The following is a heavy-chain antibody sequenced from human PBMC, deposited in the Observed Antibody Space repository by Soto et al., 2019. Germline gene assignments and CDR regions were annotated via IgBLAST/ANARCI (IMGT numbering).Heavy chain of an antibody. D-gene: IGHD1-1*01. CDR3: ARVGMTTGTMSWWFDP. CDR1: GDTFDDYT. Sequence: QVQLIQSGPEVRKPGSSVRVSCEASGDTFDDYTLSWVRQAPGQGLEWMGRIVPFLVVPNYAQKFQGRLTITAGMSTSTAYMEINGLTFEDTAIYYCARVGMTTGTMSWWFDPWGQRTLVTVSS. V-gene: IGHV1-69*02. J-gene: IGHJ5*02. CDR2: IVPFLVVP.